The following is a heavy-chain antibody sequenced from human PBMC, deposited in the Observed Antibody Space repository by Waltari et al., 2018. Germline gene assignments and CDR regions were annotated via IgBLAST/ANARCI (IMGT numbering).Heavy chain of an antibody. Sequence: QVQLQESGPGLVKPSETLSLTCAVSGYSISSGYYWGWIRQPPGKGLEWIGSIDHSGSTYYNPSLKSRVTISVDTSKNQFSLKLSSVTAADTAVYYCARALDGGSPVEYFDYWGQGTLVTVSS. CDR3: ARALDGGSPVEYFDY. V-gene: IGHV4-38-2*01. J-gene: IGHJ4*02. CDR2: IDHSGST. CDR1: GYSISSGYY. D-gene: IGHD1-26*01.